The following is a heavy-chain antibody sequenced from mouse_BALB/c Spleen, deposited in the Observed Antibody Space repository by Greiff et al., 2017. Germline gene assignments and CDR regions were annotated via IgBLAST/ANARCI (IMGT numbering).Heavy chain of an antibody. Sequence: EVKLVESGGGLVQPGGSRKLSCAASGFTFSSFGMHWVRQAPEKGLEWVAYISSGSSTIYYADTVKGRFTISRDNPKNTLFLQMTSLRSEDTAMYDGARLNYYGYDVDYWGQGTTLTVSS. CDR2: ISSGSSTI. CDR3: ARLNYYGYDVDY. J-gene: IGHJ2*01. CDR1: GFTFSSFG. V-gene: IGHV5-17*02. D-gene: IGHD2-2*01.